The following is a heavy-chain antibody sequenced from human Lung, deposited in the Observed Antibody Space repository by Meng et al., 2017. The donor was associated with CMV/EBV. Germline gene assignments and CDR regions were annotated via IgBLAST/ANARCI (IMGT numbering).Heavy chain of an antibody. CDR1: GGSLRGVY. J-gene: IGHJ4*02. Sequence: GSLRLSCSVSGGSLRGVYWSWIRQPPGKGLEWIGEISQSERTNYSPSLKSRLTMSIHTSKKRFSLQLNSVTAADTAVYYCARQGRVYFDYWGQGVLVTVSS. CDR2: ISQSERT. CDR3: ARQGRVYFDY. V-gene: IGHV4-34*10.